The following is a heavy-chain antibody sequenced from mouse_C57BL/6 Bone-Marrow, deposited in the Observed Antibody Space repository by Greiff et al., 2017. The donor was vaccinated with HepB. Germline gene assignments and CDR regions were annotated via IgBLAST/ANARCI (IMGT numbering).Heavy chain of an antibody. D-gene: IGHD2-3*01. V-gene: IGHV5-17*01. CDR3: ARRWLYAMDY. CDR1: GFAFSDYG. J-gene: IGHJ4*01. CDR2: ISSGSSTI. Sequence: DVKLVESGGGLVKPGGSLKLSCAASGFAFSDYGMHWVRQAPEKGLEWVAYISSGSSTIYYADTVKGRFTISRDNAKNTLFLQMTPLRSEDTAMYYCARRWLYAMDYCGQGTSVTVSS.